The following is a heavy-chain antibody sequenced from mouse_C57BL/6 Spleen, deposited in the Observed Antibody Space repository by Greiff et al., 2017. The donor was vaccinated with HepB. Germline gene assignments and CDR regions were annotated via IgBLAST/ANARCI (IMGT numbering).Heavy chain of an antibody. CDR2: IYPGNSDT. J-gene: IGHJ4*01. CDR3: ATPYTTGYYYAMDY. Sequence: VQLQQSGTVLARPGASVKMSCKTSGYTFTSYWMHWVKQRPGQGLEWIGAIYPGNSDTSYNQKFKGKAKLTAVTSASTAYMELSSLTNEDSAVYYCATPYTTGYYYAMDYWGQGTSVTVSS. V-gene: IGHV1-5*01. CDR1: GYTFTSYW. D-gene: IGHD2-12*01.